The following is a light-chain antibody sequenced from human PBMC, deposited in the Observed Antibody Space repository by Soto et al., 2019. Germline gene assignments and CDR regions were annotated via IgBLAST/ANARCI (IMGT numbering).Light chain of an antibody. CDR1: QSVSSSY. CDR3: QQYGRSPLT. V-gene: IGKV3-20*01. J-gene: IGKJ4*01. CDR2: GAS. Sequence: EIVLTQSRGTLSLSPGERATLSCRASQSVSSSYLAWYQQKPGQAPRLLIYGASSRATGIPDRFSGSGSGTDFTLTISRLEPEDFAVYYCQQYGRSPLTFGGGTKVEIK.